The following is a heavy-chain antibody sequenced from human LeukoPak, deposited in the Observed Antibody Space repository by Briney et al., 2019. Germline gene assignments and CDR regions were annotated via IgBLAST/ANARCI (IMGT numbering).Heavy chain of an antibody. D-gene: IGHD3-3*01. CDR1: GGSISSSSYY. CDR3: ARDSAIFGVVIRPDSWFDP. Sequence: SETLSLTCTVSGGSISSSSYYWGWIRQPPGKGLEWIGSIYYSGSTYYNPSLKSRVTISVDTSKNQFSLKLSSVTAADTAVYYCARDSAIFGVVIRPDSWFDPWGQGTLVTVSS. V-gene: IGHV4-39*07. CDR2: IYYSGST. J-gene: IGHJ5*02.